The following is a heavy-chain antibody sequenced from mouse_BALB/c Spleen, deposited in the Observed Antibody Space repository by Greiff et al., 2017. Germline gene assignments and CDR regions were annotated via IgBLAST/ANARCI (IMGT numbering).Heavy chain of an antibody. J-gene: IGHJ4*01. D-gene: IGHD2-14*01. CDR2: IDPANGNT. Sequence: EVQLVESGAELVKPGASVKLSCTASGFNIKDTYMHWVKQRPEQGLEWIGRIDPANGNTKYDPKFQGKATITADTSSNTAYLQLSSLTSEDTAVYYCAREVRFYAMDYWGQGTSVTVSS. V-gene: IGHV14-3*02. CDR3: AREVRFYAMDY. CDR1: GFNIKDTY.